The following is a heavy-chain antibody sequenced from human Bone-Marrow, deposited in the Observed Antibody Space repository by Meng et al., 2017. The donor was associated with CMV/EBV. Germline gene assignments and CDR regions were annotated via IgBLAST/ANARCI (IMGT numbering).Heavy chain of an antibody. V-gene: IGHV3-30*02. J-gene: IGHJ4*02. Sequence: GGLGGSGGGAGPPGGSLIISGAASGFTFSSYGMHWVRQAPGKGLEWVAFIRYDGSNKYYADSVKGRFTISRDNSKNTLYLQMNSLRAEDTAVYYCAKAGGLYWGQGTLVTVSS. D-gene: IGHD3-16*01. CDR3: AKAGGLY. CDR1: GFTFSSYG. CDR2: IRYDGSNK.